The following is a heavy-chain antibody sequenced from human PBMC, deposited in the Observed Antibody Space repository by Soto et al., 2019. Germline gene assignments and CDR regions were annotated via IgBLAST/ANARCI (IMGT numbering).Heavy chain of an antibody. CDR2: ISTTSGNT. Sequence: QIQMVQSGAEVKQPGASVKISCKTSGYTFSSYSINWVRQAPGQGLEWMAWISTTSGNTHYAARAQGRVTVFLDKSARTGFMEMWGLPSHDTGVYFCARDNGSYDFWGQRTLVTVSS. V-gene: IGHV1-18*01. CDR1: GYTFSSYS. D-gene: IGHD2-8*01. CDR3: ARDNGSYDF. J-gene: IGHJ4*02.